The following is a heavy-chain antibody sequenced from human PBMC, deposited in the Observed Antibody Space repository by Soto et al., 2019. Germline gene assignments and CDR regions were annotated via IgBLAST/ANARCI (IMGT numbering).Heavy chain of an antibody. CDR2: INPSGGST. D-gene: IGHD3-22*01. CDR3: ARDRFPGYYDSSGYQNWFDP. Sequence: GASVKVSCKASGYTFTSYYMHWVRQAPGQGLEWMGIINPSGGSTSYAQKFQGRVTMTRDTSTSTVYMELSSLRSEDTAVYYCARDRFPGYYDSSGYQNWFDPWGQGTLVTVSS. J-gene: IGHJ5*02. V-gene: IGHV1-46*01. CDR1: GYTFTSYY.